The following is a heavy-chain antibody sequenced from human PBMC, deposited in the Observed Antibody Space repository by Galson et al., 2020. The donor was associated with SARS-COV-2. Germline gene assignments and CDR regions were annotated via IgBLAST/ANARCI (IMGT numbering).Heavy chain of an antibody. J-gene: IGHJ3*02. D-gene: IGHD3-22*01. CDR2: IYWDDDK. CDR1: GFSLSTSGVG. CDR3: AHEHEPAPSSGYYHHDAFDI. V-gene: IGHV2-5*02. Sequence: KMSGPTLVKPTQTLTLTCTFSGFSLSTSGVGVGWIRQPPGKALEWLALIYWDDDKRYSPSLKSRLTITKDTSKNQVVLTMTNMDPVDTPTYYCAHEHEPAPSSGYYHHDAFDIWGQGTMVTVSS.